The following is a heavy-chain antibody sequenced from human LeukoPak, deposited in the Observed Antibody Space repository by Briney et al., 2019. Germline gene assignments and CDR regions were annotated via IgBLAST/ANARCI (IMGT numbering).Heavy chain of an antibody. J-gene: IGHJ4*02. CDR3: ASPDGRELQTDVPFDY. Sequence: AGGSLRLSCAASGFTFSSYAMHWVRQAPGKGLEWVAVISYDGSNKYYADSVKGRFTISRGNSKNTLYLQMNSLRAEDTAVYYCASPDGRELQTDVPFDYWGQGTLVTVSS. D-gene: IGHD1-26*01. CDR2: ISYDGSNK. V-gene: IGHV3-30*04. CDR1: GFTFSSYA.